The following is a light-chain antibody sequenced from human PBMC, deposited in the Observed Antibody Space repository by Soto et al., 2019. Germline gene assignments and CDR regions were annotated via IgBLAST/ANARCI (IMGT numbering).Light chain of an antibody. Sequence: EIVLTQSPGTLSLSPGERATLSCGASQTISSNFLAWYQQKPGQAPRLLIYGASSRASGIPDRFSGSGSGTDFTLTISRLEPEDFAVYYCQQYGSSPRTFGQGTKVEIK. CDR3: QQYGSSPRT. J-gene: IGKJ1*01. CDR1: QTISSNF. CDR2: GAS. V-gene: IGKV3-20*01.